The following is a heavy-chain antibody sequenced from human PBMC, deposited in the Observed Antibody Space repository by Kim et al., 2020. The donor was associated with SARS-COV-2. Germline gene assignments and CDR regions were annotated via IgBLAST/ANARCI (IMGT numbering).Heavy chain of an antibody. CDR1: GITSSSYW. Sequence: GGSLRLSCVESGITSSSYWLTWVRQAPGKGLEWVANIKRDGSERYYGDSVKGRFTISRDNAKSSVFLQMNSLRSEDTAVYYCGNSGIWGQGTVVTVSS. CDR2: IKRDGSER. CDR3: GNSGI. J-gene: IGHJ4*02. V-gene: IGHV3-7*01.